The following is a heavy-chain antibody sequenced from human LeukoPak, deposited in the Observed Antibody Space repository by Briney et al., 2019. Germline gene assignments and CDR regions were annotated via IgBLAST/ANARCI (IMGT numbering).Heavy chain of an antibody. V-gene: IGHV4-59*13. J-gene: IGHJ6*03. Sequence: SETLSLTCTVSGGSISSYYWSWLRQPPGKGLEWIGYIYYSGSTNYSPSLKSRVTISVDTSKNQFSPKLSSLTAADTAVYYCARAPYYYYMDVWGKGTTVTVSS. CDR3: ARAPYYYYMDV. CDR1: GGSISSYY. CDR2: IYYSGST.